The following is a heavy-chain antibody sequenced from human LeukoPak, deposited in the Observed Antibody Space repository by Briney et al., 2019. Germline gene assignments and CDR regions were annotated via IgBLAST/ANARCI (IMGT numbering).Heavy chain of an antibody. CDR1: GGSISSYY. V-gene: IGHV4-4*07. CDR2: IYTSGST. J-gene: IGHJ4*02. CDR3: ARGCTGGSCYLIDY. Sequence: SETLSLTCTVSGGSISSYYWSWIRQPAGKGLEWIGRIYTSGSTNYNPSLKSRVTMSVDTSKNQFSLKLSSVTAADTAVYYCARGCTGGSCYLIDYWGQGTLVTVSS. D-gene: IGHD2-15*01.